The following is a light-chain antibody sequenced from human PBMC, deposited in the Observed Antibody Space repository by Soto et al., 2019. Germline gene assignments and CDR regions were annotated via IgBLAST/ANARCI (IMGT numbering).Light chain of an antibody. V-gene: IGLV6-57*04. CDR1: SGSIASNY. J-gene: IGLJ2*01. Sequence: NFMLTQPHSVSEAPGKTVTISCTRSSGSIASNYVQWYQQRPGSAPTTVIYEDNQRPSGVPDRFSGSIDSSSNSASLTISGQKTEDEADYYCQSYDSKQGVFGGGTQLTVL. CDR3: QSYDSKQGV. CDR2: EDN.